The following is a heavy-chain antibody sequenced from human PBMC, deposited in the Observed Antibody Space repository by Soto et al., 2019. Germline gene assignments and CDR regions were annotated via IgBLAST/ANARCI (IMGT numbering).Heavy chain of an antibody. CDR3: ARANFDWLNGKPFGFDY. CDR1: GGSISSYY. CDR2: IYTSGST. J-gene: IGHJ4*02. V-gene: IGHV4-4*07. D-gene: IGHD3-9*01. Sequence: PSETLSLTCTVSGGSISSYYWSWIRQPAGKGLEWIGRIYTSGSTNYNPSLKSRVTTSVDTSKNQFSLKLSSVTAADTAGYYCARANFDWLNGKPFGFDYWCQGTLVTVSS.